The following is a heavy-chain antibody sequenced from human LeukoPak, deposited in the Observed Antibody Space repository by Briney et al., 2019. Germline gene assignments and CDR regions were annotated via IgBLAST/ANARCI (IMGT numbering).Heavy chain of an antibody. Sequence: PGGSLRLSCAASGFTFSSYSMSWVRQAPGKGLEWVANIKQDGSEKYYVDSVKGRFTISRDNAKNSLYLQMNSLRAEDTAVYYCARGSRGWLYYFDYWGQGTLVTVSS. CDR3: ARGSRGWLYYFDY. D-gene: IGHD5-12*01. J-gene: IGHJ4*02. CDR1: GFTFSSYS. V-gene: IGHV3-7*01. CDR2: IKQDGSEK.